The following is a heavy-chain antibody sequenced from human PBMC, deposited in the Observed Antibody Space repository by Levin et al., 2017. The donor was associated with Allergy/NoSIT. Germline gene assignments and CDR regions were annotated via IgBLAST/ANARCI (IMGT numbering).Heavy chain of an antibody. CDR2: IWYDGSNK. Sequence: PGGSLRLSCAASGFTFSSYGMHWVRQAPGKGLEWVAVIWYDGSNKYYADSVKGRFTISRDNSKNTLYLQMNSLRAEDTAVYYCAREGPYCSSTSCYIDYWGQGTLVTVSS. D-gene: IGHD2-2*02. J-gene: IGHJ4*02. CDR1: GFTFSSYG. CDR3: AREGPYCSSTSCYIDY. V-gene: IGHV3-33*01.